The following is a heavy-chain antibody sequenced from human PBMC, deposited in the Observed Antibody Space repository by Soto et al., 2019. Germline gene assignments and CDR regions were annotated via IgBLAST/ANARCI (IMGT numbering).Heavy chain of an antibody. Sequence: SETLSLTCTVSGGSINNYYWSWIRQPPGKGLEWIGHVYYSGSTHYNPSLKSRVTMSVDASRNLFSLKLSSVTAADTAVYFCTRRHYFAYWGQGALVTVPS. J-gene: IGHJ4*02. CDR1: GGSINNYY. CDR2: VYYSGST. CDR3: TRRHYFAY. V-gene: IGHV4-59*08.